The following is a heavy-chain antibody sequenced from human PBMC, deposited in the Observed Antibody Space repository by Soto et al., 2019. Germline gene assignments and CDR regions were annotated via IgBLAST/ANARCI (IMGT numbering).Heavy chain of an antibody. CDR2: IYHSGST. CDR3: ARAGGHPNWFDP. V-gene: IGHV4-31*02. Sequence: PSETLSLTCTVSGGSISSGGYYWNWIRQHPGEGLEWIGYIYHSGSTYYNPSLKSRVTISVDTSKNQFSLNLTSVTAADTAVYYCARAGGHPNWFDPWGQGTLVTVSS. CDR1: GGSISSGGYY. J-gene: IGHJ5*02.